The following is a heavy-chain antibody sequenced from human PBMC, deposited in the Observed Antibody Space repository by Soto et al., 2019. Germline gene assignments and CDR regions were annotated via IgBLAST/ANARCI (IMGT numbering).Heavy chain of an antibody. CDR2: IYHSGST. CDR1: GGSISSGGYS. V-gene: IGHV4-30-2*01. J-gene: IGHJ5*02. CDR3: ARVVSISTNLGWFDP. Sequence: QLQLQESGSGLVKPSQTLSLTCAVSGGSISSGGYSWSWIRQPPGKGLEWIGYIYHSGSTYYNPSLKGRVTISVDRSKNQFSLKLSSVTAADTAVYYCARVVSISTNLGWFDPWGQGTLVTVSS. D-gene: IGHD2-2*01.